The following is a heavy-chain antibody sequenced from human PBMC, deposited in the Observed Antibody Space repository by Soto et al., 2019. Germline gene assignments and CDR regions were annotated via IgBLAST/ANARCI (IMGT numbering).Heavy chain of an antibody. V-gene: IGHV4-31*03. J-gene: IGHJ6*02. D-gene: IGHD2-15*01. Sequence: PSETLSLTCTLSGGSITRGGSYWSWIRQPPGKGLECIGYIYYSGSAYDNPSLKSRVTISVDTSKNQFSLQLRSVTAADTAVYYCARTFAANYYYAIEVWGQGTTAT. CDR1: GGSITRGGSY. CDR3: ARTFAANYYYAIEV. CDR2: IYYSGSA.